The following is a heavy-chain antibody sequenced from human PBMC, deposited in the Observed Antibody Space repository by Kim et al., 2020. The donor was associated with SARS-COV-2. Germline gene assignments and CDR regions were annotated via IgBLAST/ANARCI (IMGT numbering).Heavy chain of an antibody. D-gene: IGHD3-9*01. Sequence: GGSLRLSCAASAFNFNKHWMIWVRQAPGKGLEWVANINLDGSEKNYLDSVTGRFTISRDNAENSLFLQMNSLRADDTAVYYCATYYDELTGCCRSFAIWGQGALVTVSS. CDR2: INLDGSEK. CDR3: ATYYDELTGCCRSFAI. J-gene: IGHJ3*02. CDR1: AFNFNKHW. V-gene: IGHV3-7*01.